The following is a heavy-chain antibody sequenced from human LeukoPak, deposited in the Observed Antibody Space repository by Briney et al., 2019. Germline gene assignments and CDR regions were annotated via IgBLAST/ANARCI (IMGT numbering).Heavy chain of an antibody. CDR3: VYGPNHYYFDH. Sequence: SETLSLTCTVSGDSISGYYYTWIRQPTEKDLEWIGYVHDTGSTNYNPSLKSRVTTSLDTSMKQFSLNLRSVTAADAAVYFRVYGPNHYYFDHWGQGTLVTVSS. J-gene: IGHJ4*02. D-gene: IGHD3-16*01. CDR2: VHDTGST. V-gene: IGHV4-59*01. CDR1: GDSISGYY.